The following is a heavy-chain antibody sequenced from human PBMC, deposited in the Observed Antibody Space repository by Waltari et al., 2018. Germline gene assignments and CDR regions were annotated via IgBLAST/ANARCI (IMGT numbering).Heavy chain of an antibody. CDR3: AKGDENYYDSSGGYFQH. Sequence: GGLVQPGRSLRLSCAASGFTFDDYAMHWVRQAPGKGLEWVSGISWNSGSIGYADSVKGRFTISRDNAKNSLYLQMNSLRAEDTALYYCAKGDENYYDSSGGYFQHWGQGTLVIVSS. J-gene: IGHJ1*01. CDR1: GFTFDDYA. V-gene: IGHV3-9*01. D-gene: IGHD3-22*01. CDR2: ISWNSGSI.